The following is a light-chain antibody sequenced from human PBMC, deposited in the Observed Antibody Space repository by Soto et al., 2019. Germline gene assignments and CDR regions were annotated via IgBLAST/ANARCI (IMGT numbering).Light chain of an antibody. Sequence: QSALTHPASVSRAPRQSITISYTGTTSDVGSYNLVSWYQQHPGKAPKLMIYEVSKRPSGVSNRFSGSKSGNTASLTISGLQAEDEADYYSCSYAGSMFVLGTGTKVTVL. V-gene: IGLV2-23*02. CDR3: CSYAGSMFV. CDR2: EVS. J-gene: IGLJ1*01. CDR1: TSDVGSYNL.